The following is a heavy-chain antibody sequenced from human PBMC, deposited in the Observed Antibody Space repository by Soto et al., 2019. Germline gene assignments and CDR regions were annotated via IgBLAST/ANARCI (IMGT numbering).Heavy chain of an antibody. J-gene: IGHJ6*02. Sequence: GGSLRLSCAASGFAFNYHWMTWVRQAPGTGLEWPAHIKPDGSDEYYVYSMKGRLIISRDNVKSSVYLQMNSLRAEDTAVYYCARGHYGMDVWGQGTTVTVSS. CDR2: IKPDGSDE. V-gene: IGHV3-7*03. CDR1: GFAFNYHW. CDR3: ARGHYGMDV.